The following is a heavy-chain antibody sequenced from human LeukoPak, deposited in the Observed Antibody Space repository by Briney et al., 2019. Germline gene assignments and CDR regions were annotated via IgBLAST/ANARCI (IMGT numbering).Heavy chain of an antibody. CDR2: IYHSGST. CDR3: ARVVGPVRRGSGWLHYYYMDV. V-gene: IGHV4-38-2*02. Sequence: SETLSLTCTVSGYSISSGYYWGWIRQPPGKGLEWIGSIYHSGSTNYNPSLKSRVTISVDTSKNQFFLKMTSVTAADTAVYYCARVVGPVRRGSGWLHYYYMDVWGKGTTGTVSS. D-gene: IGHD6-19*01. CDR1: GYSISSGYY. J-gene: IGHJ6*03.